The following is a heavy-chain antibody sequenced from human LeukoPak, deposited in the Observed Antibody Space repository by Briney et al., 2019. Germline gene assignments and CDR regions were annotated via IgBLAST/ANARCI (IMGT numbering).Heavy chain of an antibody. CDR3: ARRGYGDYADY. CDR1: GGFITSYS. CDR2: IYYTGST. V-gene: IGHV4-59*01. Sequence: SETLSLTCTVSGGFITSYSWSWIRQPPGKGLEWIGYIYYTGSTNYNPSLKSRVTMSVHTSKNQFSLKLSSVTAADTAVYYCARRGYGDYADYWGQGSLVTVSS. D-gene: IGHD4-17*01. J-gene: IGHJ4*02.